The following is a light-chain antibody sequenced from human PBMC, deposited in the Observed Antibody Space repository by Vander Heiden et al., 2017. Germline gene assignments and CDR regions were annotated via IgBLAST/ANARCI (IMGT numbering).Light chain of an antibody. V-gene: IGKV1-27*01. CDR2: GAS. J-gene: IGKJ1*01. CDR3: RKYSGAALT. Sequence: DIQRTQSPSPLSASACDSVTIPCRASQSINNFLASYQQKPGKVPTLLISGASTLRSGVPSQFSGSGSGADFTLPIISLQPADVATYYCRKYSGAALTFGQGTKVEIK. CDR1: QSINNF.